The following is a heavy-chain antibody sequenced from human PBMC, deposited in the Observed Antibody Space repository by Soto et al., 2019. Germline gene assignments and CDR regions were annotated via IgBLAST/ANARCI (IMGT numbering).Heavy chain of an antibody. V-gene: IGHV4-59*01. Sequence: SETLSLTCTVSGGSISSYYWSWIRQPPGKGLEWIGYIYYSGSTNYNPSLKSRVTISVDTSKNQFSLKLSSVTAADTAVYYCASVYPPRYYFDYWGQGTLVTVSS. CDR3: ASVYPPRYYFDY. D-gene: IGHD2-8*01. J-gene: IGHJ4*02. CDR2: IYYSGST. CDR1: GGSISSYY.